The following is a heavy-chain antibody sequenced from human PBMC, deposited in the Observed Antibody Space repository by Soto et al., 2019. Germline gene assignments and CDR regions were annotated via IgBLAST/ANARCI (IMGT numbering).Heavy chain of an antibody. D-gene: IGHD1-20*01. CDR1: GNTFASYD. Sequence: GASVKVSCKASGNTFASYDINWGRQATGQGLEWMGWMNPNSGNTGYAQKFQGRVTMTRNTSISTAYMELSSLRSEDTAVYYCARGNWNDERYYYYYMDVWGKGTTVTVSS. J-gene: IGHJ6*03. CDR3: ARGNWNDERYYYYYMDV. CDR2: MNPNSGNT. V-gene: IGHV1-8*01.